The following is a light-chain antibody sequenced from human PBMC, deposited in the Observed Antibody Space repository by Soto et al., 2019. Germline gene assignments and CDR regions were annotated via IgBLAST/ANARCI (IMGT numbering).Light chain of an antibody. CDR1: QSVSIW. V-gene: IGKV1-5*01. CDR2: DAS. CDR3: QQYITYSTYT. Sequence: DIQMTQSPSTLSASVGDRGTITCRASQSVSIWLAWYQQKLGKAPKLLIYDASSLQSGVPSRFSGSGSGTEFTLIISGLQPDDFATYYCQQYITYSTYTFGQGTRLEIK. J-gene: IGKJ5*01.